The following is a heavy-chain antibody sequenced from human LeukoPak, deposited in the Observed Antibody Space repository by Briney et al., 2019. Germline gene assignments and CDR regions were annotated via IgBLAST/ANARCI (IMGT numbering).Heavy chain of an antibody. CDR1: GFTFSSYG. J-gene: IGHJ6*03. CDR2: IWYDGSNK. Sequence: PGGSLRLSCAASGFTFSSYGMHWVRQAPGKGLEWVAVIWYDGSNKYHADSVKGRFTISRDNSKNTLYLQMNSLRAEDTAVYYCAKDREVGAPWVYYYYMDVWGKGPRSPSP. D-gene: IGHD1-26*01. CDR3: AKDREVGAPWVYYYYMDV. V-gene: IGHV3-30*02.